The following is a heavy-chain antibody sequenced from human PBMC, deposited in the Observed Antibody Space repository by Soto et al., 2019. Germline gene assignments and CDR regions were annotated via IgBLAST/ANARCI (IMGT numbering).Heavy chain of an antibody. CDR3: ARVKGYCSGGSCYYPIDY. V-gene: IGHV3-7*01. CDR2: IKQDGSEK. CDR1: GVTFSSYG. Sequence: GGSQRLSCAASGVTFSSYGMSWVRQAPGKGLEWVANIKQDGSEKYYVDSVKGRFTISRDNAKNSLYLQMNSLRAEDTAVYYCARVKGYCSGGSCYYPIDYWGQGTLVTVSS. D-gene: IGHD2-15*01. J-gene: IGHJ4*02.